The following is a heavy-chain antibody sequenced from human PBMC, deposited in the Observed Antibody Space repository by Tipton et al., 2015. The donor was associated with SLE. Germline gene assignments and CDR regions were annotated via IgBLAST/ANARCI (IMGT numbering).Heavy chain of an antibody. J-gene: IGHJ5*02. CDR1: GGSISSDY. V-gene: IGHV4-4*09. CDR3: ARRSTLIRTNWFDP. D-gene: IGHD3-10*01. CDR2: IYTSGST. Sequence: TLSLTCTVSGGSISSDYWSLIRQPPGKGLEWIGNIYTSGSTNYNPSLKSRATISVDTSKNQFSLKLSSVTAADTAVYYCARRSTLIRTNWFDPWGHGTQVPVSS.